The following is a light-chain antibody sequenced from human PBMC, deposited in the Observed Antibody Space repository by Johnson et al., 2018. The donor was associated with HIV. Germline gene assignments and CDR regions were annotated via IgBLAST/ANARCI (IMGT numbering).Light chain of an antibody. CDR3: GTWDNSLSVFV. J-gene: IGLJ1*01. Sequence: QSVLTQPPSVSAAPGQKVTISCSGSSSNIGNNYVSWYRQLPGTAPKLLIYDNNKRPSGIPDRFSGSKSGTSATLGITGLQTGDDADYYCGTWDNSLSVFVFGTGTKVSVL. CDR1: SSNIGNNY. V-gene: IGLV1-51*01. CDR2: DNN.